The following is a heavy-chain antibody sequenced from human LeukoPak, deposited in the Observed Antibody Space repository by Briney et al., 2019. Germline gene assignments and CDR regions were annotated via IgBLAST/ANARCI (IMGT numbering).Heavy chain of an antibody. V-gene: IGHV1-8*03. CDR3: ARGIVPQYYDFWSGYFSRAYYFDY. CDR1: GYTFTSYD. J-gene: IGHJ4*02. D-gene: IGHD3-3*01. Sequence: ASVKVSCKASGYTFTSYDINWVRQATGQGPEWMGWMNPNSGNTGYAQKFQGRVTVTRNTSISTAYMELSSLRSEDTAVYYCARGIVPQYYDFWSGYFSRAYYFDYWGQGTLVTVSS. CDR2: MNPNSGNT.